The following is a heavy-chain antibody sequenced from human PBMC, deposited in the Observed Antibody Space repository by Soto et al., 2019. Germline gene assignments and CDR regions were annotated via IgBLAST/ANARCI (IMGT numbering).Heavy chain of an antibody. CDR3: ARDGRARSAYSSDYYYFSGMDV. Sequence: QVQLVESGGGVVQPGRSLRLSCAASGFTFSSYAMHWVRQAPGKGLEWVAVISYDGSNKYYADSVKGRFTISRDNSKNTLYLQMNSLRDEDTAVYFCARDGRARSAYSSDYYYFSGMDVWGQGTTVTVSS. CDR1: GFTFSSYA. V-gene: IGHV3-30-3*01. J-gene: IGHJ6*02. CDR2: ISYDGSNK. D-gene: IGHD3-3*01.